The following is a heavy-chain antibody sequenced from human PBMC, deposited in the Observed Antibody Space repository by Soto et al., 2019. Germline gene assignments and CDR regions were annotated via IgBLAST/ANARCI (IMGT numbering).Heavy chain of an antibody. J-gene: IGHJ6*02. Sequence: QAQLVQSGPEVQKPGASMKVSCKASAFNLRSYSIHWVRQAPGQRLEWMGQINGDSGKPRYSHRFEGRVTFKRDTDASTATLELHSLRPEDTAVYYCGRGAGTSKIYAMGMDVWGQGTAFSVSS. CDR3: GRGAGTSKIYAMGMDV. V-gene: IGHV1-3*01. CDR1: AFNLRSYS. CDR2: INGDSGKP. D-gene: IGHD2-2*01.